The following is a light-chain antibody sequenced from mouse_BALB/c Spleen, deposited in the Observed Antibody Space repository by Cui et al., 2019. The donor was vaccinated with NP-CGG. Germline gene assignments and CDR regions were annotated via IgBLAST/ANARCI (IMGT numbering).Light chain of an antibody. Sequence: AVLTQGSVLTTSPDETVTLTCRSSTGAVTTSNYANWVQEKPDHLFTGLIGGTNNRAPGVPARFSGSLIGDKAALTITGAQTEDEAIYFCALWYSNHWVFGGGTKLTVL. V-gene: IGLV1*01. CDR1: TGAVTTSNY. J-gene: IGLJ1*01. CDR2: GTN. CDR3: ALWYSNHWV.